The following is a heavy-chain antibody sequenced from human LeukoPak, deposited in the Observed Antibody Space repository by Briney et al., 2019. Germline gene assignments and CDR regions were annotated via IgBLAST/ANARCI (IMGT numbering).Heavy chain of an antibody. CDR2: IWYDGSNK. V-gene: IGHV3-33*08. CDR1: GFTFSSYS. D-gene: IGHD3-22*01. CDR3: AREGYYDSSGYYYSLDY. Sequence: GGSLRLSCAASGFTFSSYSMNWVRQAPGKGLEWVAVIWYDGSNKYYADSVKGRFTISRDNSKNTLYLQMNSLRAEDTAVYYCAREGYYDSSGYYYSLDYWGQGTLVTVSS. J-gene: IGHJ4*02.